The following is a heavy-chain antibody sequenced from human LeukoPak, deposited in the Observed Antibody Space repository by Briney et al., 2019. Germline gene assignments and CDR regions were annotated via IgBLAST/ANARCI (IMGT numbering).Heavy chain of an antibody. CDR1: GYRFTSYW. CDR3: ARHGSSSWPVDY. V-gene: IGHV5-51*01. D-gene: IGHD6-13*01. CDR2: IYPGDSDT. Sequence: ESLKISCQGSGYRFTSYWIAWVRRMPGKGLEWMGMIYPGDSDTRYSPSFQGQVTISADKSISTTYFQWSSLKASDTAMYYCARHGSSSWPVDYWGQGTLVTVSS. J-gene: IGHJ4*02.